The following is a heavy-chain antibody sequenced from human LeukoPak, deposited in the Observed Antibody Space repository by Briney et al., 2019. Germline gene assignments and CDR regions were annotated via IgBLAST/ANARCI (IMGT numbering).Heavy chain of an antibody. CDR1: GGSISSYY. J-gene: IGHJ4*02. CDR3: ARVLDSSGYIYYFDY. Sequence: PSETLSLTCTVSGGSISSYYWSWIRQPPGKGLEWIGYIYYSGSTNYNPSLKSRVTISVDTSKNQFSLKLSSVTAADTAVYYCARVLDSSGYIYYFDYWGQGTLVTVSS. V-gene: IGHV4-59*01. CDR2: IYYSGST. D-gene: IGHD3-22*01.